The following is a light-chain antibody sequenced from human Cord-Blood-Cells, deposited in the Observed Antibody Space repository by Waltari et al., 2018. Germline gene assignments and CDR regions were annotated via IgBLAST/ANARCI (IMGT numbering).Light chain of an antibody. V-gene: IGKV4-1*01. J-gene: IGKJ2*01. Sequence: DIVMTQPPDSLAVSLGERATINCKSCQSVLYSSNNKNYLAWYQQKPGQPPKLLIYWASTRESGVPDRFSGSGSGTDFTLTISSLQAEDVAVYYCQQYYSTPPYTFGQGTKLEIK. CDR3: QQYYSTPPYT. CDR2: WAS. CDR1: QSVLYSSNNKNY.